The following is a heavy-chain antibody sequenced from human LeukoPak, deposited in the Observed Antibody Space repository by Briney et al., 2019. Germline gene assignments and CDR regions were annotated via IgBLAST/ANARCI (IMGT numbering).Heavy chain of an antibody. D-gene: IGHD1-26*01. J-gene: IGHJ5*02. CDR3: ARNLRSGSYERIWFDP. V-gene: IGHV4-39*07. Sequence: HSETLSLTCTVSGGSISTSDYYWGWVRQPPGKGLEWIGSIYTSGSTNYNPSLKSRVTMSVDTSKNQFSLKLSSVTAADTAVYYCARNLRSGSYERIWFDPXXXGXLXTVSS. CDR2: IYTSGST. CDR1: GGSISTSDYY.